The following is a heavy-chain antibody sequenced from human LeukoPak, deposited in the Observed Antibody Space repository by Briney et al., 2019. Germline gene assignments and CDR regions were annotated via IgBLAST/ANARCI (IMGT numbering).Heavy chain of an antibody. CDR1: GGTFSSYA. V-gene: IGHV1-69*05. CDR3: ARGGVVSYYFDY. CDR2: IIPIFGTA. Sequence: SLKVSCKASGGTFSSYAISWVRQAPGQGLEWMGGIIPIFGTANYAQKFQGRVTITTDESTSTAYMELSSLRSEDTAVYYCARGGVVSYYFDYWGQGSLVTVSS. D-gene: IGHD2-15*01. J-gene: IGHJ4*02.